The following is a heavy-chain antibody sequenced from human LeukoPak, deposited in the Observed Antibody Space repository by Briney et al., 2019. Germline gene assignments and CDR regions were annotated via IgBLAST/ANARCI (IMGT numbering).Heavy chain of an antibody. V-gene: IGHV3-74*01. D-gene: IGHD5-24*01. CDR1: GFTFSSYW. J-gene: IGHJ4*02. Sequence: PGGSLRLSCAASGFTFSSYWMHWVRQAPGKGLVWVSRINNDGSTTNYADTVKGRFTISRDNAKNTLYLQMNSLRAEDTGVYYCASERWLQYWSQGTLVTVSS. CDR3: ASERWLQY. CDR2: INNDGSTT.